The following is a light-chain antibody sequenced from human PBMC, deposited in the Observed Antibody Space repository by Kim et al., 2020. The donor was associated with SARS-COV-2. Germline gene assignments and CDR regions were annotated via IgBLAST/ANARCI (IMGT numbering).Light chain of an antibody. Sequence: EIVLTQSPGTLSLSAGERASLSCRASQSINSVYLTWYQQKPGQAPRLLIYGTSIRATGIPDRFSGSGSGTDFTLTISRLEPEDFAVYYCQQYSSSPYTFGQGTKLEI. CDR1: QSINSVY. CDR3: QQYSSSPYT. V-gene: IGKV3-20*01. J-gene: IGKJ2*01. CDR2: GTS.